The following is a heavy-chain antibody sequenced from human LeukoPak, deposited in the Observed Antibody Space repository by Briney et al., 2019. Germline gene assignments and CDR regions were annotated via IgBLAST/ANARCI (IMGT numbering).Heavy chain of an antibody. CDR2: IWSDASNT. V-gene: IGHV3-33*01. J-gene: IGHJ5*02. CDR1: GFIFSSYG. CDR3: ASTYNIRYSDT. D-gene: IGHD3-9*01. Sequence: PGGSLRLSCTASGFIFSSYGMHGVRQAPGKGLEWVAVIWSDASNTYYVDSVKGRFTISRDNSKNTLYLQMNSLRAEDTAVYYCASTYNIRYSDTWGQGTLVTVSS.